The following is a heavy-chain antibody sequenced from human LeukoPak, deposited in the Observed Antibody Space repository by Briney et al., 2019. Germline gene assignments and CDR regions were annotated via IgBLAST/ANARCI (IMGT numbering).Heavy chain of an antibody. CDR3: AKALSWVPATDFYYYYGMDV. D-gene: IGHD2-2*01. CDR2: ISSSSSYI. V-gene: IGHV3-21*01. Sequence: NPGGSLRLSCAASGFTFSSYSMNWVRQAPGKGLEWVSSISSSSSYIYYADSVKGRFTISRDNAKNSLYLQMNSLRAEDTAVYYCAKALSWVPATDFYYYYGMDVWGQGTTVTVSS. J-gene: IGHJ6*02. CDR1: GFTFSSYS.